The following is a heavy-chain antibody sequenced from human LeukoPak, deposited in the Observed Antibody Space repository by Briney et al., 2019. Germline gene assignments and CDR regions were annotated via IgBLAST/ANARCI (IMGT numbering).Heavy chain of an antibody. D-gene: IGHD3-16*01. V-gene: IGHV3-23*01. CDR1: GFTYSSYA. J-gene: IGHJ6*02. CDR2: LSGGGVTT. Sequence: PGGSLRLSCAASGFTYSSYATSWVRQAPAKGLEWVSGLSGGGVTTYYADSVKGRFTISRDNSKNTLYLQMNSLRADDTAIYYCARNQQLGGHSYYYYGMDVWGQGTTVTVSS. CDR3: ARNQQLGGHSYYYYGMDV.